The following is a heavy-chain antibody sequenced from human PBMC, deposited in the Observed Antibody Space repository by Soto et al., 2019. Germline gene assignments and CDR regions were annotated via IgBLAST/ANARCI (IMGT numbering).Heavy chain of an antibody. V-gene: IGHV4-59*01. CDR3: TRDQGGEFLKGSGMDV. Sequence: QMQLQESGPGLVKPSETLSLICSVSGDSITAYYLSWLRQSPGKELEWIGYIYHNWETNYNPSLKSRVTISAGTSKAQYPLRLRSVTAADTGVSYCTRDQGGEFLKGSGMDVWGQGNTVIVSS. D-gene: IGHD3-10*01. J-gene: IGHJ6*02. CDR2: IYHNWET. CDR1: GDSITAYY.